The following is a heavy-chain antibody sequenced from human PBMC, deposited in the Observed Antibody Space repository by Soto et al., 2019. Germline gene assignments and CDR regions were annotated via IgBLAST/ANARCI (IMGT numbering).Heavy chain of an antibody. CDR1: GGPFPRYS. Sequence: QVQLVQSGAEVKKPGSSVKVSCKACGGPFPRYSISWVRQAPGQGLEWMGGIIPIFGTANYAQKFQGRVTITADESTSTAYMELSSLRSEDTAVYYCARHVPAAGYYYGMDVWGQGTTVTVSS. V-gene: IGHV1-69*12. D-gene: IGHD2-2*01. CDR3: ARHVPAAGYYYGMDV. CDR2: IIPIFGTA. J-gene: IGHJ6*02.